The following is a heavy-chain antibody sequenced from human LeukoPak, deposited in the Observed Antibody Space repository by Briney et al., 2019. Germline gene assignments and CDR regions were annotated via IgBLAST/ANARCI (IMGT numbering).Heavy chain of an antibody. D-gene: IGHD2-2*01. Sequence: GGSLRLSCAASGFTFSGPAMHWVRQAPGEGLEWVAFIRYHGSDKYYADSVKGRFTISRDNSKNTLYLQMNSLRPEDTSVYFCARSPTSWYFDYWGQGTLVTVSS. CDR2: IRYHGSDK. CDR1: GFTFSGPA. V-gene: IGHV3-30*02. J-gene: IGHJ4*02. CDR3: ARSPTSWYFDY.